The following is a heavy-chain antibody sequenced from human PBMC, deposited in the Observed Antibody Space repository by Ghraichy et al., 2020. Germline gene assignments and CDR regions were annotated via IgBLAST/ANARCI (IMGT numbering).Heavy chain of an antibody. CDR2: IYYSGST. V-gene: IGHV4-59*01. Sequence: SETLSLTCTVSGGSISSDYWSWIRQPPGKGLEWIGYIYYSGSTNYNPSLKSRVTISVDTSKNQFSLKLSSVTAADSAVYYCARGGRDGYKYYFDYWGQGTLVTVSS. CDR3: ARGGRDGYKYYFDY. D-gene: IGHD5-24*01. J-gene: IGHJ4*02. CDR1: GGSISSDY.